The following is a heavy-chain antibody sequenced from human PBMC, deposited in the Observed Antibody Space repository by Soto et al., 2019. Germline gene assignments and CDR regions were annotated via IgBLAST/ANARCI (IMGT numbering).Heavy chain of an antibody. V-gene: IGHV4-34*01. CDR1: GGSISGYY. CDR3: ARSRGYYGSGSYSRYYYYMDV. CDR2: INHSGST. Sequence: SETLSLTCAVYGGSISGYYWSWIRQPPGKGLEWIGEINHSGSTNYNPSLKSRVTISVDTSKNQFSLKLSSVTAADTAVYYCARSRGYYGSGSYSRYYYYMDVWGKGTTVTVSS. D-gene: IGHD3-10*01. J-gene: IGHJ6*03.